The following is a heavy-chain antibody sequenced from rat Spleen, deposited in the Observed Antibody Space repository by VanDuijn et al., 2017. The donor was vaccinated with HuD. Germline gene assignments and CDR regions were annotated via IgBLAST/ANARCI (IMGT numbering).Heavy chain of an antibody. CDR1: GFSLSNYD. CDR2: IWGDGSQ. J-gene: IGHJ4*01. Sequence: QVQLKESGPGLVQPSQTLSLTCTVSGFSLSNYDVSWVRQPPGKGLEWLGVIWGDGSQAYNSALKSRLSIRRYTPKSKAFLKMNSLQTEDTATYYCARALGYNVMDAWGQGASVTVSS. V-gene: IGHV2-13*01. CDR3: ARALGYNVMDA. D-gene: IGHD1-9*01.